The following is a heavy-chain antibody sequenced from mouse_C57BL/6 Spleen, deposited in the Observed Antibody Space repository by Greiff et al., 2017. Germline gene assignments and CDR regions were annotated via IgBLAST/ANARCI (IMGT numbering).Heavy chain of an antibody. CDR2: ISYDGSN. Sequence: ESGPGLVKPSQSLSLTCSVTGYSITSGYYWNWIRQFPGNKLEWMGYISYDGSNNYNPSLKNRISITRDTSKNQFFLKLNSVTTEDTATYYCARGYWNYGSRDWYFDVWGTGTTVTVSS. CDR3: ARGYWNYGSRDWYFDV. CDR1: GYSITSGYY. J-gene: IGHJ1*03. D-gene: IGHD1-1*01. V-gene: IGHV3-6*01.